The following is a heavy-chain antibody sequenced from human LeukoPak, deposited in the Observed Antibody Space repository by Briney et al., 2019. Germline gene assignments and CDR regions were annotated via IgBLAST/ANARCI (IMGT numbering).Heavy chain of an antibody. CDR1: GFTFSSYS. CDR3: ARGGVSVVAATEFDY. Sequence: GGSLRLSCAASGFTFSSYSMNWVRQAPGKGLEWVSSISSSSSYIYYADSVKGRFTISRDNAKNSLYLQMNSLRAEDTAVYYCARGGVSVVAATEFDYWGQGTLVTVSS. J-gene: IGHJ4*02. V-gene: IGHV3-21*01. D-gene: IGHD2-15*01. CDR2: ISSSSSYI.